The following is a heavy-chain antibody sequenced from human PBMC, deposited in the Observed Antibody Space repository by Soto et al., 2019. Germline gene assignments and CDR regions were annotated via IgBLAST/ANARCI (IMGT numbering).Heavy chain of an antibody. J-gene: IGHJ4*02. CDR3: ARVPATYYDFWSGDYRSSLDY. CDR2: ISYDGSNK. Sequence: HPGGSLRLSCAASGFTFSRYAMHWVRQAPGKGLEWVAVISYDGSNKYYADSVKGRFTISRDNSKNTLYLQMNSLRAEDTAVYYCARVPATYYDFWSGDYRSSLDYWGQGT. V-gene: IGHV3-30-3*01. D-gene: IGHD3-3*01. CDR1: GFTFSRYA.